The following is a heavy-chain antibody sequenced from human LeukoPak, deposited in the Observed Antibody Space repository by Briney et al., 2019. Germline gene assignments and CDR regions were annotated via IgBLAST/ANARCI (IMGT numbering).Heavy chain of an antibody. D-gene: IGHD2-2*02. V-gene: IGHV4-4*07. CDR2: IYTSGST. CDR1: GGSISSYY. J-gene: IGHJ4*02. CDR3: AGVPAAIGVLGHFDY. Sequence: SETLSLTCTVSGGSISSYYWSWIRQPAGKGLEWIGRIYTSGSTNYNPSLKSRVTMSVDTSKNQFSLKLSSVTAADTAVYYCAGVPAAIGVLGHFDYWGQGTLVTVSS.